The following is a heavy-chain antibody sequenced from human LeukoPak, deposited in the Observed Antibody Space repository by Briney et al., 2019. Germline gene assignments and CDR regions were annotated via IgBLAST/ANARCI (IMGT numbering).Heavy chain of an antibody. CDR2: ISYDGSNK. CDR1: GFTFSSYS. Sequence: GGSLRLSCVASGFTFSSYSMSWVRQAPGKGLEWVAVISYDGSNKYYADSVKGRFTISRDDSKNTLYLQMNSLRAEDTAVYCARGNMVIAAGGMDVWGQGTTVTVSS. V-gene: IGHV3-30*14. CDR3: ARGNMVIAAGGMDV. D-gene: IGHD6-13*01. J-gene: IGHJ6*02.